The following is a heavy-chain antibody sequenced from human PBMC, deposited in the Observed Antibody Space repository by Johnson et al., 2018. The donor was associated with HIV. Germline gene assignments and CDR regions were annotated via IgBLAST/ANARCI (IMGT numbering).Heavy chain of an antibody. CDR3: ARDLSEGELGHAFDI. J-gene: IGHJ3*02. CDR1: GFTFSDYY. D-gene: IGHD1-26*01. V-gene: IGHV3-66*01. Sequence: MQLVESGGGLVKPGGSLRLSCAASGFTFSDYYMSWIRQAPGKGLEWVSVIYSGGSPYYADSVKGRFTISRDNSKTTLYLQMNRLGAEYPAVYYCARDLSEGELGHAFDIWCQGTMVTVSS. CDR2: IYSGGSP.